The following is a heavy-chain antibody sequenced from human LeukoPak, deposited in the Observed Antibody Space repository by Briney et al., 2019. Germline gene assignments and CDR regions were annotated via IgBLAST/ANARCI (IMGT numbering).Heavy chain of an antibody. D-gene: IGHD3-9*01. Sequence: PGGSLRLSCAASGFTFSSYAMHWVRQAPGKGLEWVAVISYDGSNKYYADSVKGRFTISRDNSKNTLYLQMNSLRAEDTAVYYCAKGRRYNILTGHYVSEVDPWGQGTLVTVSS. CDR1: GFTFSSYA. CDR3: AKGRRYNILTGHYVSEVDP. CDR2: ISYDGSNK. J-gene: IGHJ5*02. V-gene: IGHV3-30*04.